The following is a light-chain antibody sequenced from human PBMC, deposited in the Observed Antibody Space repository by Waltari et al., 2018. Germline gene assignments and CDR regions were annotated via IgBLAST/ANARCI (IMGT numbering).Light chain of an antibody. J-gene: IGLJ3*02. Sequence: SYELTQPPSVSVSPGQTARIPCSGDALPKKYAYWYQQKSGQAPVLVIYEDSKRPSGIPERFSGSSSGTTATLTISGAQVEDEADYYCYSTDSSGHDRVFGGGTKLTVL. V-gene: IGLV3-10*01. CDR2: EDS. CDR1: ALPKKY. CDR3: YSTDSSGHDRV.